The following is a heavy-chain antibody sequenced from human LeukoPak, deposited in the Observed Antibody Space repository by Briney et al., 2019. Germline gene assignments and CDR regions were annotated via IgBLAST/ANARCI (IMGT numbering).Heavy chain of an antibody. V-gene: IGHV1-46*01. CDR2: INPSGGGT. Sequence: ASVKVSCKASGYTFTSYYMHWVRQAPGQGLEWMGIINPSGGGTSYAQKFQGRVTMTRDMSTSTVYMELSSLRSEDTAVYYCARDRSGSGTLDYWGQGTLVTVSS. CDR3: ARDRSGSGTLDY. J-gene: IGHJ4*02. CDR1: GYTFTSYY. D-gene: IGHD3-10*01.